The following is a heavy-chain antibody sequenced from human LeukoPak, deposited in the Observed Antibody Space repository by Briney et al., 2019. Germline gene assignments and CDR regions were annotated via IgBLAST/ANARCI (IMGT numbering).Heavy chain of an antibody. J-gene: IGHJ5*02. CDR3: ARDPYGDYVWRGQTQGWFDP. Sequence: PGGSLRLSCAASGFTFSDYYMSWIRQAPGKGLEWVSYISSSGSTIYYADSVKGRFTISRDNAKNSLYLQMNSLRAEDTAVYYCARDPYGDYVWRGQTQGWFDPWGQGTLVTVSS. CDR2: ISSSGSTI. D-gene: IGHD4-17*01. CDR1: GFTFSDYY. V-gene: IGHV3-11*04.